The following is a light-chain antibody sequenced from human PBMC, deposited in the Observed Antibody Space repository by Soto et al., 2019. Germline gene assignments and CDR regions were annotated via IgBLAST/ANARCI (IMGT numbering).Light chain of an antibody. V-gene: IGKV1-9*01. J-gene: IGKJ1*01. CDR3: QQYDKYST. CDR1: QGISNY. CDR2: GAV. Sequence: IQLTQSPSSLSASIGDRVTITCRASQGISNYLAWYQQKPGKAPKLLIYGAVTLQSGVPSRFSGSGSGTDFTLTISSLQPDDLATYFCQQYDKYSTFGHGTKVDVK.